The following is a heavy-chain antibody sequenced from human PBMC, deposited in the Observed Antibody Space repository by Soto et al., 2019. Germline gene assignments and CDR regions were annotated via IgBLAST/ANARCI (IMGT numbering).Heavy chain of an antibody. D-gene: IGHD2-21*02. CDR2: SRSSTFHT. V-gene: IGHV3-11*06. J-gene: IGHJ4*02. CDR1: GVTSGEFY. CDR3: ARGVTDPPFDY. Sequence: GGSLSLSCVASGVTSGEFYATWNSQAQGKVREWVSYSRSSTFHTNYADSVKGRFTISRDNAKNSLYLQMNSLKAEDTAIYYSARGVTDPPFDYWGQGTLVTVSS.